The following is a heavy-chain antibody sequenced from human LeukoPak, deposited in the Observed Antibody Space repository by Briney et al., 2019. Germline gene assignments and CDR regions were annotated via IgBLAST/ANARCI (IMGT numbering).Heavy chain of an antibody. CDR3: ARDQAVAGYVDY. J-gene: IGHJ4*02. CDR2: ISYDGSNK. CDR1: GFTFSSYA. D-gene: IGHD6-19*01. V-gene: IGHV3-30-3*01. Sequence: GGSLRLSCAASGFTFSSYAMHWVRQAPGKGLEWVAVISYDGSNKYYADSVKGRFTISRDNSKNTLYLQMNSLRAEDTAVYYCARDQAVAGYVDYWGQGTLVTVSS.